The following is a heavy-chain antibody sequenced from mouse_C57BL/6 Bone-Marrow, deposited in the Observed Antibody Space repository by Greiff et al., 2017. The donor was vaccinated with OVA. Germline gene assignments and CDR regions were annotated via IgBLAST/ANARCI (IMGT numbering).Heavy chain of an antibody. V-gene: IGHV1-55*01. Sequence: VQLQQSGAELVKPGASVKMSCKASGYTFTSYWITWVKQRPGQGLEWIGDIYPGSGSTNYNEKFKSKATLTVDTSSSTAYMQLSSLTSEDSAVYYCARSGRLGAWFAYWGQGTLVTVSA. D-gene: IGHD2-4*01. J-gene: IGHJ3*01. CDR1: GYTFTSYW. CDR2: IYPGSGST. CDR3: ARSGRLGAWFAY.